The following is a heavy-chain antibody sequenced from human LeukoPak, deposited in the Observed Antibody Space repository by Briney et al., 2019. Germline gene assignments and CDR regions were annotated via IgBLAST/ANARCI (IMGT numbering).Heavy chain of an antibody. CDR3: AREYHDSSGYLDY. D-gene: IGHD3-22*01. CDR1: GFTFRRYG. V-gene: IGHV3-23*01. Sequence: GGSLRLSCAASGFTFRRYGMTWVRQAPGKGLDWVSSVSDSGRNTYYADSVKARFTISRDNSRNTLYLQMNSLRAEDTAVYYCAREYHDSSGYLDYGGQGTLVTVSS. CDR2: VSDSGRNT. J-gene: IGHJ4*02.